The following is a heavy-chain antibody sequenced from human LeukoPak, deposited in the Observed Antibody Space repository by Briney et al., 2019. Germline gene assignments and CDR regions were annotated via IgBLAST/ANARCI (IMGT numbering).Heavy chain of an antibody. Sequence: PSGTLSLTCAVYGGSFSGYYWSWIRQPPGKGLEWIGEINHSGSTNYNPSLKSRVTISVDTSKNQFSLKLSSVTAAGTAVYYCARVWQWLAPRMDVWGKGTTVTVSS. CDR2: INHSGST. D-gene: IGHD6-19*01. V-gene: IGHV4-34*01. J-gene: IGHJ6*04. CDR3: ARVWQWLAPRMDV. CDR1: GGSFSGYY.